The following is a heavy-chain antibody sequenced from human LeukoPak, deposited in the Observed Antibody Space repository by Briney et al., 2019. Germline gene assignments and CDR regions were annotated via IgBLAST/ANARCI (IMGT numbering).Heavy chain of an antibody. CDR3: ARGYSSGWYVR. J-gene: IGHJ4*02. Sequence: SETLSLTCAVYGGSFSGYYWSWIRQPPGKGLEWIGEINHSGSTNYNPSLKSRVTISVDTSKNQFSLKLSSVTAADTAVYYCARGYSSGWYVRWGQGTLVTVSS. CDR1: GGSFSGYY. CDR2: INHSGST. D-gene: IGHD6-19*01. V-gene: IGHV4-34*01.